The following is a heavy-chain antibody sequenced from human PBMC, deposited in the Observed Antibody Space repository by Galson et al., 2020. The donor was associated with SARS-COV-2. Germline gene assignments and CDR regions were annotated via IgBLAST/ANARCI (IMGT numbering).Heavy chain of an antibody. D-gene: IGHD3-9*01. J-gene: IGHJ4*02. CDR2: FSGYHGNT. CDR3: ALTILTGYLFDY. CDR1: GYTFPSYG. Sequence: KIPRHASGYTFPSYGIRWVRQAPGPGLEWMGWFSGYHGNTNFAQKLQGRVTMTTDTSTSTAYMELRSLRSDDAAVYYCALTILTGYLFDYWGQGTLVTVSS. V-gene: IGHV1-18*01.